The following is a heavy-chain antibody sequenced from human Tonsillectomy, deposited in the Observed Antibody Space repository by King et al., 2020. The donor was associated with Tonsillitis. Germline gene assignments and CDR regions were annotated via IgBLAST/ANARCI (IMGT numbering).Heavy chain of an antibody. CDR2: IHPNTGDT. Sequence: VQLVQSGTEVKKPGASVKVSCKASGYTFTDYYMHWVRQAPGQGLESLGWIHPNTGDTYYPQKFQGRVTMTRDTSINTAYMDLSRLTSDDTALYYCVRDINAYTSDEDAYWGQGTLVTVSS. J-gene: IGHJ4*02. CDR3: VRDINAYTSDEDAY. V-gene: IGHV1-2*02. D-gene: IGHD3-16*01. CDR1: GYTFTDYY.